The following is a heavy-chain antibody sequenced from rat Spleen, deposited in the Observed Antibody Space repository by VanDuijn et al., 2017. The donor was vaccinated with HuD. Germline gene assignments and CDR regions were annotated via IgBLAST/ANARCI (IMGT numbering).Heavy chain of an antibody. CDR3: ASYSSIGGYFDY. V-gene: IGHV2-6*01. D-gene: IGHD1-2*01. Sequence: QVQLKESGPGLVQPSQTLSLTCTVSGFSLTSYTVSWVRQPPGKGLEWIAAISSGGSTYYNSALKSRLSISRDTSKSQVFLKMNSLQTEDTAMYFCASYSSIGGYFDYWGQGVMVTVSS. J-gene: IGHJ2*01. CDR2: ISSGGST. CDR1: GFSLTSYT.